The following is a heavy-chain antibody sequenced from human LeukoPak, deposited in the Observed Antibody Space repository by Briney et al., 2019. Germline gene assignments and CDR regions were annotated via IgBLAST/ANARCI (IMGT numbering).Heavy chain of an antibody. J-gene: IGHJ3*02. D-gene: IGHD2-2*01. V-gene: IGHV4-59*01. Sequence: SETLSLTCTVPGGSISSYYWSWIRQPPGKGLEWIGYIYYSGSTNYNPSLKSRVTISVDTSKNQFSLKLSSVTAADTAVYYCARDLVVVPAAPQAFDIWGQGTMVTVSS. CDR3: ARDLVVVPAAPQAFDI. CDR1: GGSISSYY. CDR2: IYYSGST.